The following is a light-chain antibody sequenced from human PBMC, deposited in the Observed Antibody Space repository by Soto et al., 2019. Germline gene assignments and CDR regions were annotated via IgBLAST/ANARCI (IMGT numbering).Light chain of an antibody. CDR2: GAS. V-gene: IGKV3-20*01. CDR3: HQYGTSPRT. J-gene: IGKJ1*01. Sequence: EIVLSQSPDTLSLSPGERATLSCRASQRVTNSYLAWYQQKPGQAPRLLIFGASSRATGIPDRFSGSGSGTDFTHTISSLEPEDFALYFCHQYGTSPRTFGPGTKV. CDR1: QRVTNSY.